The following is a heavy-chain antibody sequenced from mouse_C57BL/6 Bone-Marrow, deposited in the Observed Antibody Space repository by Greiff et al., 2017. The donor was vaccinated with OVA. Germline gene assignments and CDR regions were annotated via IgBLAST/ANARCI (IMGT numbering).Heavy chain of an antibody. Sequence: EVMLVESGGGLVKPGGSLKLSCAASGFTFSDYGMHWVRQAPEKGLEWVAYISSGSSIIYYADTVKGRFTISRDNAKNTLFLQMTSLRSEDTAMYYCARRNYYGSSAWFAYWGQGTLVTVSA. D-gene: IGHD1-1*01. CDR2: ISSGSSII. V-gene: IGHV5-17*01. CDR3: ARRNYYGSSAWFAY. CDR1: GFTFSDYG. J-gene: IGHJ3*01.